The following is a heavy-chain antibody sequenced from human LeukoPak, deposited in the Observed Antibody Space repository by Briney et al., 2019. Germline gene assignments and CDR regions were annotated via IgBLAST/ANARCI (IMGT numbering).Heavy chain of an antibody. V-gene: IGHV4-59*08. CDR1: GGSISSYY. J-gene: IGHJ3*02. Sequence: SETLSLTCTVSGGSISSYYWSWIRQPPGKGLEWIGYIYYSGSTNYNPSLKSRVTISVDTSKNQFSLKLSSVTAADTAVYYCARRLRFLEWLLSSDAFDIWGQGTMVTVSS. D-gene: IGHD3-3*01. CDR2: IYYSGST. CDR3: ARRLRFLEWLLSSDAFDI.